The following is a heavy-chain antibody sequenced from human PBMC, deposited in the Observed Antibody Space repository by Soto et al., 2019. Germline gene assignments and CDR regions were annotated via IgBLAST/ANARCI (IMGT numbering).Heavy chain of an antibody. CDR2: INAGNGNT. CDR3: ARTDSSRWLRVHAFDI. Sequence: GASVKVSCKASGYTYTSYAMQWVRPAPGQRLEWMGWINAGNGNTKYSQKFQGRVTITRDTSASTAYMELSSLSSVTAADTAVYYCARTDSSRWLRVHAFDIWGQGTMVTVSS. J-gene: IGHJ3*02. CDR1: GYTYTSYA. V-gene: IGHV1-3*01. D-gene: IGHD6-19*01.